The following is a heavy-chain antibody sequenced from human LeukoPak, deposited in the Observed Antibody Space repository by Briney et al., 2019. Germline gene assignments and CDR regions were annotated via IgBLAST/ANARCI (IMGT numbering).Heavy chain of an antibody. Sequence: KSSETLSLTCAVSGYSISSGYYWGWIRQPPGKGLEWIGNIYHSGSTYYNPSLKSRVTISVDTSKNQFSLKLNSVTAADTAVYYCARAPGQWLARGLDYWGQGTLVTVSS. J-gene: IGHJ4*02. D-gene: IGHD6-19*01. V-gene: IGHV4-38-2*01. CDR1: GYSISSGYY. CDR2: IYHSGST. CDR3: ARAPGQWLARGLDY.